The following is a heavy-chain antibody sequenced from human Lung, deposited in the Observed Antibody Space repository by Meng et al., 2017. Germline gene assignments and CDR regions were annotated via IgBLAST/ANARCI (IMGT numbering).Heavy chain of an antibody. V-gene: IGHV4-34*01. D-gene: IGHD3-10*01. Sequence: QVQRQVGGAGLLRPSENLSLTCAVYGGSISGSYWSWIRQSPAKGLEWIGKINHGGSTNYNPSLESRVTISVDTPKNQFSLRLTSMTVADTAVYYCARERHSTIIRGVIDFWGQGALVTVAS. CDR3: ARERHSTIIRGVIDF. CDR2: INHGGST. J-gene: IGHJ4*02. CDR1: GGSISGSY.